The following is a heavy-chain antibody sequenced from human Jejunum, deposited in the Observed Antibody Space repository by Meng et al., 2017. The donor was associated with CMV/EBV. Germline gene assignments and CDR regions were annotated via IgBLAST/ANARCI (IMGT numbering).Heavy chain of an antibody. D-gene: IGHD3-10*01. CDR2: IKEAGSEK. V-gene: IGHV3-7*01. CDR1: GFPINNYW. J-gene: IGHJ4*02. CDR3: ARSHDSYHSERTGIF. Sequence: GFPINNYWLTWVRQAPGKGPEWVANIKEAGSEKNYLDSVKGRFTISRDNAKSSLYLQMNSLRVEDTAVYHCARSHDSYHSERTGIFWGQGTLVTVSS.